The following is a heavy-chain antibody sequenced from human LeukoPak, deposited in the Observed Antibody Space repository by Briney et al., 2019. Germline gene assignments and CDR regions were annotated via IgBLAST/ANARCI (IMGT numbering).Heavy chain of an antibody. CDR2: INWNGGST. D-gene: IGHD6-19*01. Sequence: GGSLRLSGAASGFTFDDYGMSWVRQAPGKGLEWVSGINWNGGSTGYADSVKGRFTISRDNAKNSLYLQMHSLRAEDTALYYCARARTVAGPNPVDYWGQGTLVTVSS. CDR3: ARARTVAGPNPVDY. CDR1: GFTFDDYG. V-gene: IGHV3-20*04. J-gene: IGHJ4*02.